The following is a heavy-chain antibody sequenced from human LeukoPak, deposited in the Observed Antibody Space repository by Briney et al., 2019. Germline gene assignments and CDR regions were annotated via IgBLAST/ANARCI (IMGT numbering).Heavy chain of an antibody. CDR1: GYSFTSYY. CDR2: INPNSGGT. Sequence: ASVKVSCKASGYSFTSYYMHWVRQAPGQGLEWMGWINPNSGGTKYAQKFQGRVTMTRDTSIRTAYLELSRLKSDDAAVYYCARDTSGPLYYLDYWGRGTLVTVSS. V-gene: IGHV1-2*02. CDR3: ARDTSGPLYYLDY. D-gene: IGHD1-26*01. J-gene: IGHJ4*02.